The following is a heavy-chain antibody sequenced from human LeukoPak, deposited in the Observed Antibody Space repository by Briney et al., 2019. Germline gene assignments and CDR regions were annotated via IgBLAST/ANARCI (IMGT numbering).Heavy chain of an antibody. D-gene: IGHD3-22*01. J-gene: IGHJ4*02. CDR1: GYSISSGYH. CDR3: ARDHYYDSSGYYIFGY. Sequence: MTSETLSLTCTVSGYSISSGYHWGWIRQPPGKGLEWIGSIYHSGSTYYNPSLKSRVTISVDTPKNLFSLKLSSLTAADTAVYYCARDHYYDSSGYYIFGYWGQGTLVTVSS. V-gene: IGHV4-38-2*02. CDR2: IYHSGST.